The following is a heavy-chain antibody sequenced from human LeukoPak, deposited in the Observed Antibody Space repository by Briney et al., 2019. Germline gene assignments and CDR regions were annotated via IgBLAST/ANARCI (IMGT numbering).Heavy chain of an antibody. CDR1: GGSTSSSSYY. J-gene: IGHJ4*02. V-gene: IGHV4-39*01. CDR3: ARLCGGDCYSLFDY. Sequence: PSETLSLTCTVSGGSTSSSSYYWGWIRQPPGKGLEWIGSIYYSGSTYHNPSLKSRVTISVDTSKNQFSLKLSSVTAADTAVYYCARLCGGDCYSLFDYWGQGTLVTVSS. D-gene: IGHD2-21*01. CDR2: IYYSGST.